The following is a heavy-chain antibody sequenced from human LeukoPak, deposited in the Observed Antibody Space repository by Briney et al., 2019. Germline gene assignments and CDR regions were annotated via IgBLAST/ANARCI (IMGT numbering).Heavy chain of an antibody. Sequence: SQTLSLTCTVSGGSISDAAYYWSWIRQPAGKGLEWIGRIYTSGSTNYNPSLKSRVTISVDTSKNQFSLKLSSVTAADTAVYYCARDGRGLYDHSNYGDAFDIWGQGTMVTVSS. J-gene: IGHJ3*02. CDR1: GGSISDAAYY. V-gene: IGHV4-61*02. D-gene: IGHD4-11*01. CDR3: ARDGRGLYDHSNYGDAFDI. CDR2: IYTSGST.